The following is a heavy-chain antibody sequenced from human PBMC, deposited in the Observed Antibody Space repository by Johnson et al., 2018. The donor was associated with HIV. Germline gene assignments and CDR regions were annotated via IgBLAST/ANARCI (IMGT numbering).Heavy chain of an antibody. D-gene: IGHD1-1*01. V-gene: IGHV3-30-3*01. CDR1: GFTFSSYA. CDR3: ARAGPVVWKAFDI. Sequence: QVQLVESGGGVVQPGRSLRLSCAASGFTFSSYAMHWVRQAPGKGLEWVAVISYDGSTKYYADSVKGRFTISRDNSKNTLYLQMNSLRAEDTAVYYCARAGPVVWKAFDIWGQGTMVTVSS. CDR2: ISYDGSTK. J-gene: IGHJ3*02.